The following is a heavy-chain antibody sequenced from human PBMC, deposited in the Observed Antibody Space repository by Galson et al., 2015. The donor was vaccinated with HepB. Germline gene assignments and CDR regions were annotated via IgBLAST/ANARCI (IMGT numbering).Heavy chain of an antibody. CDR2: ISFDGGTS. Sequence: SLRLSCAASGFTFNNYAMHWVRQAPGKGLEWVAVISFDGGTSRYGDSVKGRFSISRDNSKNVLYLQMDTLKIEDTAVYHCTRDQVLLWSGADYGWFDPWGQGTLVTVSS. CDR3: TRDQVLLWSGADYGWFDP. V-gene: IGHV3-30*04. J-gene: IGHJ5*02. CDR1: GFTFNNYA. D-gene: IGHD2/OR15-2a*01.